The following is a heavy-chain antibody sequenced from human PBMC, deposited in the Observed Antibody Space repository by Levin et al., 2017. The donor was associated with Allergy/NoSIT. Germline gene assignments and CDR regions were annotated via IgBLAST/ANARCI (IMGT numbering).Heavy chain of an antibody. J-gene: IGHJ3*02. D-gene: IGHD4-17*01. V-gene: IGHV4-39*01. CDR2: FYFSGCA. CDR1: GGSIDSIVSQTHY. CDR3: VRGDYDVRRSLCVEI. Sequence: SETLSLTCAVSGGSIDSIVSQTHYGGWVRQFPGRGLEWIGSFYFSGCAYYNPSFTSRVTLSVDKSKRQLSLNLASLTAADTAVYYCVRGDYDVRRSLCVEIWGQGAMVTVSP.